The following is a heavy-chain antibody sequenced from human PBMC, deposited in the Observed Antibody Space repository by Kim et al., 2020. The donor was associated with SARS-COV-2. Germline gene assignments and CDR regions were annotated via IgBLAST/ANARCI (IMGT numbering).Heavy chain of an antibody. Sequence: GGSLRLSCAASGFTFSSYWMHWVRQAPGKGLVWVSRINSDGSSTSYADSVKGRFTISRDNAKNTLYLQMNSLRAEDTAVYYCARVRPSLGSGSYYNEYYFDYWGQGTLVTVSS. D-gene: IGHD3-10*01. CDR3: ARVRPSLGSGSYYNEYYFDY. CDR2: INSDGSST. J-gene: IGHJ4*02. V-gene: IGHV3-74*01. CDR1: GFTFSSYW.